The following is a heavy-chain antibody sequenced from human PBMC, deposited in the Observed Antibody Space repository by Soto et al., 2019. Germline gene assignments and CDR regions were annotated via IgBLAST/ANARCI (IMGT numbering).Heavy chain of an antibody. V-gene: IGHV3-53*04. D-gene: IGHD3-22*01. CDR1: GFTVSSNY. Sequence: EVQLVESGGGLVQPGGSLRLSCAASGFTVSSNYMSWVRQAPGKGLEWVSVIYSGGSTYYADSVKVRFTISRHNSKNTLYLQMNCLRAEDTDLYYCARLYYYDLSAPIAAGYYGMDVWGQGTTVTVSS. J-gene: IGHJ6*02. CDR3: ARLYYYDLSAPIAAGYYGMDV. CDR2: IYSGGST.